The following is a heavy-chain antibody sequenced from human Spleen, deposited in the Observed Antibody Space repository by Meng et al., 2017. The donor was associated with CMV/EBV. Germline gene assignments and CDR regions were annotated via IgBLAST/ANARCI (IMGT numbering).Heavy chain of an antibody. CDR2: IKPDGSET. CDR3: AKDMGFDSSGLYRADY. CDR1: GFTFSDHY. J-gene: IGHJ4*02. V-gene: IGHV3-7*03. D-gene: IGHD3-22*01. Sequence: GGSLRLSCTASGFTFSDHYMTWVRQAPGKGLEWVAKIKPDGSETLYVGSVKGRFTISRDNAKNSLYLQMNSLRPEDTALYYCAKDMGFDSSGLYRADYWGQGTLVTVSS.